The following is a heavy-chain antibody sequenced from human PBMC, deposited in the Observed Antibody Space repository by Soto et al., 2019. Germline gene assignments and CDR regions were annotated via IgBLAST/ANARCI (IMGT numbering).Heavy chain of an antibody. Sequence: GGSLRLSCAASGFTFSSYGMHWVRQAPGKGLEWVAVISYDGSNKYYADSVKGRFTISRDNSKNTLYLQMNSLRAEDTAVYYCAKGPPKWELLEDPVFDYWGQGTLVTVSS. CDR1: GFTFSSYG. J-gene: IGHJ4*02. CDR3: AKGPPKWELLEDPVFDY. D-gene: IGHD1-26*01. V-gene: IGHV3-30*18. CDR2: ISYDGSNK.